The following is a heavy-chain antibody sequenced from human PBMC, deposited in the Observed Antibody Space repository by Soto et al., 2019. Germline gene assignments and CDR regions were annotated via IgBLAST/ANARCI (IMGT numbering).Heavy chain of an antibody. CDR3: ARGLRLYYYDSSGYYASPHYYFDY. Sequence: PSETLSLTCTVSGGSISSGGYYWSWIRQHPGKGLEWIGYIYYSGSTYYNPSLKSRVTISVDTSKNQFSLRLTSVTAADTAVYYCARGLRLYYYDSSGYYASPHYYFDYWGQGTLVTVSS. J-gene: IGHJ4*02. V-gene: IGHV4-31*03. CDR1: GGSISSGGYY. CDR2: IYYSGST. D-gene: IGHD3-22*01.